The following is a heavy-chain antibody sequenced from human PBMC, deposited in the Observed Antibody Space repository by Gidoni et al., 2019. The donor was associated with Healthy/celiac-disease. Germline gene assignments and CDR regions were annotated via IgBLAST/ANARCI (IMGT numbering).Heavy chain of an antibody. Sequence: QVQLQQWGAGLLKPSETLSLTCAVYGGSFSGYYWSWIRQPPGKGLEWIWEINPSGSTNYNPALKSRVTRSVDTSQNQFSRKLSSVTAAYTAVYYCARKTGGYCSGGSCKPFDYWGQGTLVTVSS. J-gene: IGHJ4*02. V-gene: IGHV4-34*01. CDR2: INPSGST. CDR3: ARKTGGYCSGGSCKPFDY. D-gene: IGHD2-15*01. CDR1: GGSFSGYY.